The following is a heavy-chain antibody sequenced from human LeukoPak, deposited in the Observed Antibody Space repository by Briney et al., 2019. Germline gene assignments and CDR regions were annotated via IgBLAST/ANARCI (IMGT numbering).Heavy chain of an antibody. CDR2: IWNDGSNK. V-gene: IGHV3-33*06. CDR3: AKDYDLAAQRGDY. CDR1: GFTFSTYG. D-gene: IGHD5-12*01. J-gene: IGHJ4*02. Sequence: GRSLRLSCEASGFTFSTYGMHWVRQAPGKGLEWVAVIWNDGSNKYYADSVKGRFTISRDNSKNTLYLQMNSLRVEDTAVYYCAKDYDLAAQRGDYWGQGTLVTVSS.